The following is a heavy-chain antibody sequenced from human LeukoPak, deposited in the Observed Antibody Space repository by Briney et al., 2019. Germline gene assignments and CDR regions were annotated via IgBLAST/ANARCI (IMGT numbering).Heavy chain of an antibody. CDR2: ISAYNGNT. CDR1: GYTFTSYG. J-gene: IGHJ6*03. Sequence: ASVKVSCKASGYTFTSYGISWVRQAPGQGLEWMGWISAYNGNTNYAQKLQGRVTMTTDTSTSTAYMELRSLRSEDTAVYYCATGRFSSSPYYYYYYMDVWGKGTTVTVSS. CDR3: ATGRFSSSPYYYYYYMDV. D-gene: IGHD6-13*01. V-gene: IGHV1-18*01.